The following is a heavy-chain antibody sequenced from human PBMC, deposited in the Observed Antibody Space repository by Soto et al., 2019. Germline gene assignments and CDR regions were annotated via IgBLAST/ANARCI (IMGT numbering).Heavy chain of an antibody. CDR1: GFTFGTTD. CDR2: IDGSGGIT. V-gene: IGHV3-23*01. J-gene: IGHJ5*02. D-gene: IGHD3-10*01. Sequence: GGSLRLSCAASGFTFGTTDMSWVRQAPGEGLEWVSTIDGSGGITYYADSVKGRFTISRDNSRNTVYLQINSLRGDDTALYYCVKNSGWFNTWGQGALVTVSS. CDR3: VKNSGWFNT.